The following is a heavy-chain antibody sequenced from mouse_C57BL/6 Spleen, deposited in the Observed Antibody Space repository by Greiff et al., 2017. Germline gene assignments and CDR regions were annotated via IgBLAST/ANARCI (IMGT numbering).Heavy chain of an antibody. CDR1: GFTFTDYY. D-gene: IGHD2-1*01. CDR2: IRNKANGYTT. V-gene: IGHV7-3*01. Sequence: EVKLVESGGGLVQPGGSLSLSCAASGFTFTDYYMSWVRQPPGKALEWLGFIRNKANGYTTEYSASVKGRFTISRDNSQSILYLQMNALGAEDSAPYYCARLYGNYVWYFDVWGTGTTVTVSS. J-gene: IGHJ1*03. CDR3: ARLYGNYVWYFDV.